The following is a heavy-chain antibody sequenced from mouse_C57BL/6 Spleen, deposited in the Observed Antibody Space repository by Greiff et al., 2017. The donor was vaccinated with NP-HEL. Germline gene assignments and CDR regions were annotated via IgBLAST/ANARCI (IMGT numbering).Heavy chain of an antibody. CDR3: ARGGEVYAMDY. V-gene: IGHV5-4*03. CDR2: ISDGGSYT. J-gene: IGHJ4*01. CDR1: GFTFSSYA. Sequence: EVKVVESGGGLVKPGGSLKLSCAASGFTFSSYAMSWVRQTPEKRLEWVATISDGGSYTYYPDNVKGRFTISRDNAKNNLYLQMSHLKSEDTAMYYCARGGEVYAMDYWGQGTSVTVSS.